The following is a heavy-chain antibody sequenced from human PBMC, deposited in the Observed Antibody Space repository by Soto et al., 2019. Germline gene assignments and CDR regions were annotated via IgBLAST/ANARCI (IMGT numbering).Heavy chain of an antibody. J-gene: IGHJ4*02. CDR1: GFTFNNYA. V-gene: IGHV3-30-3*02. CDR2: ISSDGSNK. CDR3: AKSYYSGSSREGSFDY. D-gene: IGHD1-26*01. Sequence: GGSLRLSCAASGFTFNNYAMHWVRQAPGKGLEWVAVISSDGSNKYYADSVKGRFTISRDNSKNTVYLQVNSLRAEDTALYYCAKSYYSGSSREGSFDYWGQGSLVTVSS.